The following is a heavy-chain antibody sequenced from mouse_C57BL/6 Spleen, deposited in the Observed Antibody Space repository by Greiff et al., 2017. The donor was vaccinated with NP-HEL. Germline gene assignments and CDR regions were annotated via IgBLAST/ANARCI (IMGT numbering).Heavy chain of an antibody. D-gene: IGHD2-1*01. J-gene: IGHJ2*01. Sequence: ESGPGLVKPSQSLSLTCSVTGYSITSGYYWNWIRQFPGNKLEWMGYISYDGSNNYNPSLKNRISITRDTSKNQFFLKLNSVTTEDTATYYCARVYYGNYVDYWGQGTTLTVSS. CDR3: ARVYYGNYVDY. CDR2: ISYDGSN. V-gene: IGHV3-6*01. CDR1: GYSITSGYY.